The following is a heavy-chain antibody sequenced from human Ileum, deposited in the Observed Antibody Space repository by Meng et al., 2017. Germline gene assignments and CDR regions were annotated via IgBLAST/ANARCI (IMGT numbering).Heavy chain of an antibody. CDR3: EKKAVDVGTFVF. CDR1: RDSVASDSSG. D-gene: IGHD3-16*01. V-gene: IGHV6-1*01. J-gene: IGHJ4*02. CDR2: TYYRSQWSS. Sequence: VQRHQSGPALVQRTQTLRLTCAILRDSVASDSSGWKWTRRFSSKGPDWLGRTYYRSQWSSDYAVSVIARLPLNADTSQYTFFLQFNSVTTEDTAVYCCEKKAVDVGTFVFWGQGTLVTVSS.